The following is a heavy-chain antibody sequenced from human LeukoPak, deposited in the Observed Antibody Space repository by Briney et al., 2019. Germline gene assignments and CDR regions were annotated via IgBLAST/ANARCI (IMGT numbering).Heavy chain of an antibody. Sequence: SETLSLTCSVSGGSISSCTYSWGWIRQPPGKGLEWIGSFSCSGSTYYNPSLKSRVTISVDTSKSQFSLYMDSVTAADTAVYYCARDWNRYAYWGQGTLVTVSS. D-gene: IGHD1-1*01. CDR1: GGSISSCTYS. CDR2: FSCSGST. V-gene: IGHV4-39*07. CDR3: ARDWNRYAY. J-gene: IGHJ4*02.